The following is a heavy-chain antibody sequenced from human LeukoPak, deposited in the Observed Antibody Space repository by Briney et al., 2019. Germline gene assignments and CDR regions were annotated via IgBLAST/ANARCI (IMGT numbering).Heavy chain of an antibody. CDR2: ISSSGSTI. D-gene: IGHD2-15*01. CDR1: GFTFSSYS. Sequence: GESLRLSCAASGFTFSSYSMSWIRQAPGKGLEWVSYISSSGSTIYYADSVKGRFTISRDNAKNSLYLQMNSLRAEDTAVYYCARDSEGVVAPLGWFDPWGQGTLVTVSS. J-gene: IGHJ5*02. V-gene: IGHV3-48*04. CDR3: ARDSEGVVAPLGWFDP.